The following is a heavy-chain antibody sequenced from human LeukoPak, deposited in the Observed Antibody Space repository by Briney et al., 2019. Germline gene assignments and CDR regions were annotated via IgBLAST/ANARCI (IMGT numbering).Heavy chain of an antibody. J-gene: IGHJ4*02. CDR1: GYTFTRYA. CDR2: INAGNGNT. D-gene: IGHD6-19*01. Sequence: ASVKVSCKASGYTFTRYAIHWVRQAPGQRLEWMGWINAGNGNTKYSQKFQGRVTITRDTSASTAYTELSNLRSEDTALYYCARSIVYSSDSDGGYYFDYWGQGTLVTVSS. V-gene: IGHV1-3*01. CDR3: ARSIVYSSDSDGGYYFDY.